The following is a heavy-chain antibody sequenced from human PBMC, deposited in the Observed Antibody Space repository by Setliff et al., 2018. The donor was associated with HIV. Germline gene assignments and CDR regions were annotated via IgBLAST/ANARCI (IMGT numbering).Heavy chain of an antibody. CDR1: GGSISSGGYY. J-gene: IGHJ4*02. Sequence: SETLSLTCTVSGGSISSGGYYWSWIRQPAGKGLEWIGRIYTSGSTKYNPSLKSRLTISVDTSKNQFSLKLRSVTAADTAAYYCARGSSWPYYFDYWGQGTLVTVSS. CDR2: IYTSGST. CDR3: ARGSSWPYYFDY. D-gene: IGHD6-13*01. V-gene: IGHV4-61*02.